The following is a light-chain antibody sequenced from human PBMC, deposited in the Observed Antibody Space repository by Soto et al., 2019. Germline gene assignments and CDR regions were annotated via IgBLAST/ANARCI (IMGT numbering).Light chain of an antibody. V-gene: IGKV1-9*01. J-gene: IGKJ5*01. CDR3: QQLNSYPIT. CDR2: AAS. Sequence: DSQLSQSPSFLSASVGDRVAITCRASQGISSYLACYQQKPGKAPKLLIYAASTLQSGVPSRFSGSGSGTEFTLTISSLQPEDFATYYCQQLNSYPITFGQGTRLEIK. CDR1: QGISSY.